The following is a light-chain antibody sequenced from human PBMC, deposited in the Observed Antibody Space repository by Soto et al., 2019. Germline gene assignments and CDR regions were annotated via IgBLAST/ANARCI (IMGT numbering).Light chain of an antibody. CDR1: QGISSS. V-gene: IGKV1-9*01. CDR2: AAS. CDR3: QQLNSYPALT. Sequence: DIQFTQSPSFLSASVGDRVTITCRASQGISSSLAWYQQRAGKAPKLLIYAASTLQSGVPSRFSGSGSGTDFTLTISSLQPEDFATYYCQQLNSYPALTFGGGTKVDIK. J-gene: IGKJ4*01.